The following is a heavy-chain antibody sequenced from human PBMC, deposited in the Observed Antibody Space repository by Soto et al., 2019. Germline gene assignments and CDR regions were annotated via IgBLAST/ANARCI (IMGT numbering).Heavy chain of an antibody. Sequence: SLRLSCVASGFPYNIYGMSLVRQAPGKGLEWVSGISGSGSNTYYADSVRGRFTISRDNSKNTLYLQMSSLRADDTAVYYCAREIVTVGTFVWFDPWGQGTQVTVSS. D-gene: IGHD6-13*01. CDR2: ISGSGSNT. CDR3: AREIVTVGTFVWFDP. CDR1: GFPYNIYG. J-gene: IGHJ5*02. V-gene: IGHV3-23*01.